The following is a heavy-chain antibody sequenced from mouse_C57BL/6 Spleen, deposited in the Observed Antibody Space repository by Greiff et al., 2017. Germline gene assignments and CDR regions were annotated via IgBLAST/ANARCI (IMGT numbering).Heavy chain of an antibody. D-gene: IGHD1-1*01. Sequence: VQLQQPGAELVKPGASVKLSCKASGYAFTSYWMHWVKQRPGRGLEWIGRIDPNSGGTKYNEKFKSKATLTVDKPSSTAYMQLSSLTSEDSAVYYCARSAYGSSYDWYFDVWGTGTTVTVSS. CDR3: ARSAYGSSYDWYFDV. CDR1: GYAFTSYW. V-gene: IGHV1-72*01. CDR2: IDPNSGGT. J-gene: IGHJ1*03.